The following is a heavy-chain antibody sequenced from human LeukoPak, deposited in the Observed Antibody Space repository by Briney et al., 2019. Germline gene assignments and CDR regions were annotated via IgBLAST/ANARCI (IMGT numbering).Heavy chain of an antibody. CDR3: ARAPDYGDYDFTTDY. Sequence: GGSLRLSCAASGFTFSDYNMNWVRQAAGKGLEWVSSISSSSSYIYYADSVKGRFTISRDNAKNSLYLQMTNLRAEDKAVYYCARAPDYGDYDFTTDYWGQGTLVTVSS. J-gene: IGHJ4*02. CDR2: ISSSSSYI. CDR1: GFTFSDYN. V-gene: IGHV3-21*01. D-gene: IGHD4-17*01.